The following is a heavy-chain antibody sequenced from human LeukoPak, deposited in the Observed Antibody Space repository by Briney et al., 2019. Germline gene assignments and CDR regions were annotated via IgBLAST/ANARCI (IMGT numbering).Heavy chain of an antibody. Sequence: GGSLRLSCAASGFTFSSYGMHWVRQAPGKGLEWVAVIWYDGSNKYYADSVKGRFTISRDNSKNTLYLQMNSLRAEDTAVYYCARLGKYSSSWYVDYWGQGTLVAVSS. CDR3: ARLGKYSSSWYVDY. D-gene: IGHD6-13*01. J-gene: IGHJ4*02. V-gene: IGHV3-33*01. CDR1: GFTFSSYG. CDR2: IWYDGSNK.